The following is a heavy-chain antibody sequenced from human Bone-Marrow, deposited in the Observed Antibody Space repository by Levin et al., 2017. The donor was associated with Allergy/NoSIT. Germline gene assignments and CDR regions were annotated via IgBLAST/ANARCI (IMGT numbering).Heavy chain of an antibody. V-gene: IGHV4-34*01. CDR1: GGSFSGYY. CDR3: ARGVHLYYGSGSYCAFDI. D-gene: IGHD3-10*01. CDR2: INHSGST. Sequence: SETQSLTCAVYGGSFSGYYWSWIRQPPGKGLEWIGEINHSGSTNYNPSLKSRVTISVDTSKNQFSLKLSSVTAADTAVYYCARGVHLYYGSGSYCAFDIWGQGTMVTVSS. J-gene: IGHJ3*02.